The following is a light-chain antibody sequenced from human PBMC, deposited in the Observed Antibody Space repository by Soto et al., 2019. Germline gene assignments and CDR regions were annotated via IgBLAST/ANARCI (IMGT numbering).Light chain of an antibody. CDR3: QQYSSAPFT. Sequence: EIVLTQSPGTLSLSPGERATLSCRASQSVSNNYVAWFQLKPGQAPRLLIHGASSRATDIPDRFSGSGSVTDFTLTINRLAPEDFAVYYWQQYSSAPFTFGPGTKVDV. CDR2: GAS. CDR1: QSVSNNY. V-gene: IGKV3-20*01. J-gene: IGKJ3*01.